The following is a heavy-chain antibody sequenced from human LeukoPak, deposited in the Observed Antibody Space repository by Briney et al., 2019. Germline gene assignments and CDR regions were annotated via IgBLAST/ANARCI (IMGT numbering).Heavy chain of an antibody. CDR1: GFTFNIYA. Sequence: PGGSLRLSCAASGFTFNIYAMSWVRQAPGKGLEWVSGIGGSGGSTYYADSVKGLFTISRDNSKNTLYLQMNSLRAEDTAVYYCAKYGDGYPYYFDYWGQGALVTVPS. CDR3: AKYGDGYPYYFDY. CDR2: IGGSGGST. D-gene: IGHD5-24*01. J-gene: IGHJ4*02. V-gene: IGHV3-23*01.